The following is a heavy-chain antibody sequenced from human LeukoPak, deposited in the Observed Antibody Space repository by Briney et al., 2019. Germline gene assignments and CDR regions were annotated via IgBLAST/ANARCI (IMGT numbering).Heavy chain of an antibody. D-gene: IGHD3-10*01. CDR1: GFTFSDYY. V-gene: IGHV3-11*04. CDR3: ARDQPIDGSGSYYNLIDY. CDR2: ISSSGSTI. J-gene: IGHJ4*02. Sequence: GGSLRLSCAASGFTFSDYYMSWIRQAPGKGLGWVSYISSSGSTIYYADSVKGRFTISSDNAKNSLYLQMNSLRAEDTAVYYCARDQPIDGSGSYYNLIDYWGQGTLVTVSS.